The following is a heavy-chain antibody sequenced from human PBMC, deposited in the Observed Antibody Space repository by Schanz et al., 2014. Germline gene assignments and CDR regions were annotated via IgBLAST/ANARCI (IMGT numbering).Heavy chain of an antibody. V-gene: IGHV3-23*01. CDR2: ISGTGGDDT. CDR1: GFSFGTYA. CDR3: AKDISDTSGKDDY. D-gene: IGHD3-22*01. Sequence: EVHLLESGGGLVQPGGSLRLSCAASGFSFGTYAMSWVRQAPGKGLLWVSSISGTGGDDTYYADSVKGRFTISRDNSKNTLFLQMNSRRVEDSAIYYCAKDISDTSGKDDYWGQGTLVTVSA. J-gene: IGHJ4*02.